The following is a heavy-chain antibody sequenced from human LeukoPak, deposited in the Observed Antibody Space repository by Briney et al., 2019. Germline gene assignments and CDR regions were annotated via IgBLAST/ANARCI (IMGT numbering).Heavy chain of an antibody. Sequence: PGGSLRLSCAASGFTFSSYAMSWVRQAPGKGLEWVATISGSGSRTYYADSVKGRFTISRDNSKNTLYLQMNSLRAEDTAVYYCAKNWATGSYYHIGAFDIWGQGTMVTVSS. CDR1: GFTFSSYA. V-gene: IGHV3-23*01. CDR2: ISGSGSRT. J-gene: IGHJ3*02. D-gene: IGHD1-26*01. CDR3: AKNWATGSYYHIGAFDI.